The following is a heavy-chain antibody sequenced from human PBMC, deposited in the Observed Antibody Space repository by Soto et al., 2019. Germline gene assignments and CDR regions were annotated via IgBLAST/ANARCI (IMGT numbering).Heavy chain of an antibody. V-gene: IGHV4-31*03. J-gene: IGHJ6*02. D-gene: IGHD3-3*01. CDR1: GDSINSGGYY. Sequence: PSDTLSLTCTVSGDSINSGGYYLSWIRQHPEKGLEWIGYIYYSGSTYYNPYLKSRVTISVDTSKKQFSLKLSSMTAADTAVYYCARERTYYDFWGYGMDVWGQGTTVTVSS. CDR2: IYYSGST. CDR3: ARERTYYDFWGYGMDV.